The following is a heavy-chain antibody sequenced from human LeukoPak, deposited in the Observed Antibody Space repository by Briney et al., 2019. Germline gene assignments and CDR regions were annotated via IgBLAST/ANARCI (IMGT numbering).Heavy chain of an antibody. CDR1: SGSISSYY. CDR2: IFYSGNT. Sequence: SETLSLTCTVSSGSISSYYWSWIRQPPGKGLEWIGYIFYSGNTNYNPSLKSRVTISVDTSKNQFSLKLSSVTAADTAVYYCARHRADWGWAAFDIWGQGTMVTVSS. D-gene: IGHD7-27*01. J-gene: IGHJ3*02. CDR3: ARHRADWGWAAFDI. V-gene: IGHV4-59*08.